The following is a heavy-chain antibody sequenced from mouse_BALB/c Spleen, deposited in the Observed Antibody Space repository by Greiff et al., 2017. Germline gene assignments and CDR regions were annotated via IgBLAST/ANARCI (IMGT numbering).Heavy chain of an antibody. Sequence: EVQLVESGGGLVQPGGSRKLSCAASGFTFSSFGMHWVRQAPEKGLEWVAYISSGSSTIYYADTVKGRFTISRDNPKNTLFLQMTSLRSEDTAMYYCARMGLLRAMDYWGQGTSVTVSS. CDR2: ISSGSSTI. V-gene: IGHV5-17*02. D-gene: IGHD1-1*01. J-gene: IGHJ4*01. CDR1: GFTFSSFG. CDR3: ARMGLLRAMDY.